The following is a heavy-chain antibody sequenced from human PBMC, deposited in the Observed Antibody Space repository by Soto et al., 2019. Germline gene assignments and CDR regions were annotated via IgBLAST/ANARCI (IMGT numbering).Heavy chain of an antibody. V-gene: IGHV4-59*12. CDR3: ARILYYSRRDGLDV. D-gene: IGHD2-8*01. Sequence: ASETLSLTCTVSGGSISSYYWSWIRQRPGKGLEWIGYIYYSGSTNYNPPLKSRVTISVDTSKNTRYLQMNSLRAEDTAIYYCARILYYSRRDGLDVWGQGTTVTVSS. CDR2: IYYSGST. CDR1: GGSISSYY. J-gene: IGHJ6*02.